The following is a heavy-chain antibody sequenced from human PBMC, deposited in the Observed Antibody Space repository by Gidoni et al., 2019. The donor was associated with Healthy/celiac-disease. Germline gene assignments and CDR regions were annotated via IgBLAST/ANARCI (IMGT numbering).Heavy chain of an antibody. CDR1: GGTFSSYA. CDR2: IIPILGIA. Sequence: LVQSGAEVQKPGSSVKLSCKAYGGTFSSYAISWVRQAPGQELEWMGRIIPILGIANYAQKFQGRVTITADKSPSTAYMELSSLSSEDTAVYYCASGTDYGGNSRMDYWGQGTLVTVSS. D-gene: IGHD4-17*01. CDR3: ASGTDYGGNSRMDY. V-gene: IGHV1-69*04. J-gene: IGHJ4*02.